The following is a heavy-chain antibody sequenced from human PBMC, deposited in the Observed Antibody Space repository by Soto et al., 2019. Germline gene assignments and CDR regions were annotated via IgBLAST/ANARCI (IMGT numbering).Heavy chain of an antibody. CDR2: INHSGST. Sequence: LSLTCAVYGGSFSGYYWSWIRQPPGKGLEWIGEINHSGSTNYNPSLKSRVTISVDTSKNQFSLKLSSVTAADTAVYYCARGGYSYGYTPLDYWGQGTLVTVSS. V-gene: IGHV4-34*01. CDR3: ARGGYSYGYTPLDY. D-gene: IGHD5-18*01. J-gene: IGHJ4*02. CDR1: GGSFSGYY.